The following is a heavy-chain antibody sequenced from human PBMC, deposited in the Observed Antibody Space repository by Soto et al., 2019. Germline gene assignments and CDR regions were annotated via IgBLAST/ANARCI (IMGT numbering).Heavy chain of an antibody. CDR1: GYSFTNYW. Sequence: LGESLKISCKGSGYSFTNYWIGWVRQMPGKGLEWMGIIYPGDSDTRYSPSFQGQVTISADKSISTAYLQWSSLKASDTAMYYCARHPPYYGSGSSSYYYYGMDVWGQGTTVTVSS. CDR2: IYPGDSDT. V-gene: IGHV5-51*01. J-gene: IGHJ6*02. CDR3: ARHPPYYGSGSSSYYYYGMDV. D-gene: IGHD3-10*01.